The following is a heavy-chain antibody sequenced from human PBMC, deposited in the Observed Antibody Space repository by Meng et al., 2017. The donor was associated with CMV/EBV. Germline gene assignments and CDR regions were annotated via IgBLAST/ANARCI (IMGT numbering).Heavy chain of an antibody. D-gene: IGHD6-13*01. J-gene: IGHJ4*02. CDR2: IYRGGVST. V-gene: IGHV3-23*03. CDR3: AKLAGSSWYGSYFDY. Sequence: GGSLRLSCAASGFTFSTFDMSWVRQAPGKGLEWVSFIYRGGVSTYYADSVRGRFTISRDNSKNALYLQMNSLRAEDTAVYYCAKLAGSSWYGSYFDYWGQGTLVTVSS. CDR1: GFTFSTFD.